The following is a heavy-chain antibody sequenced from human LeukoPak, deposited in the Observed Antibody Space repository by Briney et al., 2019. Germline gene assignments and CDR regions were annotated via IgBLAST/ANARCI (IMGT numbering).Heavy chain of an antibody. CDR3: AREKRGIVVEFLIDY. D-gene: IGHD2-2*01. J-gene: IGHJ4*02. V-gene: IGHV3-74*01. CDR1: GFTFSSYW. CDR2: INSDGSST. Sequence: GGSLRLSCAASGFTFSSYWMHWVRQAPGKGLVWVSRINSDGSSTSYADSVKGRFTISRDNAKNTLYLQMNSLRAEDTAVYYCAREKRGIVVEFLIDYWGQGTLVTVSS.